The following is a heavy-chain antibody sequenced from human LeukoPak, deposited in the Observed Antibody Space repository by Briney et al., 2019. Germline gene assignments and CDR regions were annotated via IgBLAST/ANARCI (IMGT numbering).Heavy chain of an antibody. CDR1: GGSISSGGYS. J-gene: IGHJ5*02. Sequence: PSETLSLTCAVSGGSISSGGYSWSWIRQPPGKGLEWIGYIYHSGSTYYNPSLKSRVTISVDTSKNQFSLKLSSVTAADTAVYYCARGQPTFFQLLYSGWFDPWGQGTLVTVSS. CDR2: IYHSGST. V-gene: IGHV4-30-2*01. CDR3: ARGQPTFFQLLYSGWFDP. D-gene: IGHD2-2*02.